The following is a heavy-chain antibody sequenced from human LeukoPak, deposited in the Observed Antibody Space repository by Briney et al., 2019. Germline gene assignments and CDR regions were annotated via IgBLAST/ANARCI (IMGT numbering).Heavy chain of an antibody. CDR1: GGSISSHY. D-gene: IGHD5-24*01. V-gene: IGHV4-59*11. Sequence: SETLSLTCTVSGGSISSHYWNWIRQPPGKGLEWIGYIYYSGSTNYNPSLKSRVTISVDTSKNQFSLKLSSVTAADTAVYYCARQMATIGPFDYWGQGTLVTVSS. CDR2: IYYSGST. CDR3: ARQMATIGPFDY. J-gene: IGHJ4*02.